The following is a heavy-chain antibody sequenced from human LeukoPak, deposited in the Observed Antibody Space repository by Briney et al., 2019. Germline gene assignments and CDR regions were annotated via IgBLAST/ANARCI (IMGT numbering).Heavy chain of an antibody. CDR2: IWYDGSNK. CDR1: GFTFSSYG. J-gene: IGHJ6*02. CDR3: GRDEASVTGWYYYGMDV. V-gene: IGHV3-33*01. D-gene: IGHD4-11*01. Sequence: GRSLRLSCAASGFTFSSYGMHWVRQAPGKGLEWVAVIWYDGSNKYYADSVKGRFTISRDNSKNTLYLQMNSLRAEDTAVYYCGRDEASVTGWYYYGMDVWGQGTTVTVSS.